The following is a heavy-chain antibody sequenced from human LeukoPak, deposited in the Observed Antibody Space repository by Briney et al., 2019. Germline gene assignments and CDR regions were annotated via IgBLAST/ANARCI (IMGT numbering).Heavy chain of an antibody. D-gene: IGHD4-11*01. CDR3: ARHSDYSNPIFNY. CDR2: IFNIEKT. Sequence: PSETLPLTCTVSGGSISSYYWSWIRQPPGKGLEWIGYIFNIEKTSYNPSLKSRVSISEDSSRRQISLKLGSVTAADTAVYYCARHSDYSNPIFNYWGRGTLVTVSS. V-gene: IGHV4-59*08. J-gene: IGHJ4*02. CDR1: GGSISSYY.